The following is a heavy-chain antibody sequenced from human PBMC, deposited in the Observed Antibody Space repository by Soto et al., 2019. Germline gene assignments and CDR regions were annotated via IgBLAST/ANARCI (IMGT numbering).Heavy chain of an antibody. CDR3: AREYYYDSSGYWDSNLPYYYYAMDA. CDR1: GFTFSTYA. J-gene: IGHJ6*02. Sequence: GGSLRLSCAASGFTFSTYAMTWVRQAPGKGLEWVSAISASGGSTYYADSVKGRFTISRDNSKNTLYLQMNSLRAEDTAVYYCAREYYYDSSGYWDSNLPYYYYAMDAWGQGTTVTVSS. CDR2: ISASGGST. D-gene: IGHD3-22*01. V-gene: IGHV3-23*01.